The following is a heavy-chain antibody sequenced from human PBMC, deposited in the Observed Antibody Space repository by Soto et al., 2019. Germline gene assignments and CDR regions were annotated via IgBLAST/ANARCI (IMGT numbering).Heavy chain of an antibody. J-gene: IGHJ4*02. CDR2: ISRTRGDI. D-gene: IGHD6-13*01. CDR3: ARTGYSSKWYAPYYFDN. Sequence: GGSLRLSCAASGFTFTAYTMYWVRQAPGKGLEWVASISRTRGDIYYADSVKGRFTISRDNAKNSLYLQMNSLRAEDTAVYYCARTGYSSKWYAPYYFDNWGQGTLVTVSS. CDR1: GFTFTAYT. V-gene: IGHV3-21*04.